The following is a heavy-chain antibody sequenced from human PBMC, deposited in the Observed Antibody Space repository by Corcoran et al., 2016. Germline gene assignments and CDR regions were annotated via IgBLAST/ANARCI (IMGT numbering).Heavy chain of an antibody. D-gene: IGHD3-10*01. CDR2: LNTANGDT. Sequence: QVQLVQSATEVKKPGASVKVSCKASGYTFTYYAMHWVRQAPGQSLEWMGWLNTANGDTKYSQKFQDRVTITRDTSASTTYMELSSLRSEDTVRCYCAGVRAGIATGGGGVGDWGQGTLFTGPS. V-gene: IGHV1-3*04. J-gene: IGHJ4*02. CDR3: AGVRAGIATGGGGVGD. CDR1: GYTFTYYA.